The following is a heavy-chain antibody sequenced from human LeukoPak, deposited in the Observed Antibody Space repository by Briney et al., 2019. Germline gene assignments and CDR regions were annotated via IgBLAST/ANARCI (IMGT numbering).Heavy chain of an antibody. CDR3: ARGTVNRITIFGVVTSYNWFDP. D-gene: IGHD3-3*01. CDR2: MNPNSGNT. V-gene: IGHV1-8*03. CDR1: GYTFTSYD. Sequence: ASVKVSCKASGYTFTSYDINWVRQATGQGLEWMGWMNPNSGNTGYAQKFQGRVTITRNTSISTAYMELSSLRSEDTAGYYCARGTVNRITIFGVVTSYNWFDPWGQGTLVTVSS. J-gene: IGHJ5*02.